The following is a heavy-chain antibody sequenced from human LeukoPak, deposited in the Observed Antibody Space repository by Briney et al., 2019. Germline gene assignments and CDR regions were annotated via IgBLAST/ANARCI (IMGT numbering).Heavy chain of an antibody. V-gene: IGHV1-24*01. CDR1: GYTLTELS. Sequence: ASVKVSCKVSGYTLTELSMHWVRQAPGKGLDWMGGFDPEDGETIYAQKLQGRVTMTEDTSTDTAYMELSSLRSEDTAVYYCATGYYDFWSGSEGPFDYWGQGTLVTVSS. CDR2: FDPEDGET. CDR3: ATGYYDFWSGSEGPFDY. J-gene: IGHJ4*02. D-gene: IGHD3-3*01.